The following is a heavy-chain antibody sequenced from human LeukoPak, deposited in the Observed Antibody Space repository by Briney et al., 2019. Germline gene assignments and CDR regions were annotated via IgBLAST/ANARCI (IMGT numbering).Heavy chain of an antibody. Sequence: GGSLRLSCAASGFTFTSYGISWVRQAPGQGLEWMGWISAYNGSTNYAQKLQGRVTMTTDTSTSTAYMELRSLRSDDTAVYYCARNSGSYYIDYWGPGTLVTVSS. D-gene: IGHD1-26*01. J-gene: IGHJ4*02. CDR1: GFTFTSYG. CDR3: ARNSGSYYIDY. CDR2: ISAYNGST. V-gene: IGHV1-18*01.